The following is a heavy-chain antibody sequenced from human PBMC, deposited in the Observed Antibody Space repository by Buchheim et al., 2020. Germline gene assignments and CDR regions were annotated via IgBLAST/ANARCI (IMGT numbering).Heavy chain of an antibody. J-gene: IGHJ4*02. CDR3: ASSFIAGFDY. D-gene: IGHD6-13*01. CDR2: IYYSGST. Sequence: VQLVESGGGLVKPGGSLRLSCAASGFTFSSYSMNWVRQAPGKGLEWIGSIYYSGSTYYNPSLKSRVTISVDTSQNQFSLKLSSVTAADTAVYYCASSFIAGFDYWGQGTL. V-gene: IGHV4-59*05. CDR1: GFTFSSYSMN.